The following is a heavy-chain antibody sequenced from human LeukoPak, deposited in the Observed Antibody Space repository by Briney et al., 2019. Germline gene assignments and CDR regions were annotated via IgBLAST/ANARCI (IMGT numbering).Heavy chain of an antibody. D-gene: IGHD2-2*01. CDR3: ARGGYLCSSTSCSSFDY. Sequence: PSETLSLTCAVSGYSISSGYYWGWIRQPPGKGLEWIGSIYYSGSTYSNPSLKRRVTMSADTSKNQFSLKLSSVTAADTAVYYCARGGYLCSSTSCSSFDYWGQGILVTVSS. J-gene: IGHJ4*02. CDR2: IYYSGST. V-gene: IGHV4-38-2*01. CDR1: GYSISSGYY.